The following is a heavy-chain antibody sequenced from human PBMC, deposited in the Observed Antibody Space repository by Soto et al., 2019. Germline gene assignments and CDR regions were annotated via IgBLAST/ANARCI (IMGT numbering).Heavy chain of an antibody. CDR1: GFTFSSYA. D-gene: IGHD2-15*01. J-gene: IGHJ4*02. CDR2: FRDGGRGP. CDR3: AKERGGGGYPLFDS. V-gene: IGHV3-23*01. Sequence: EVQLLESGGDLAQPGGSLRLACVASGFTFSSYAMSWVRQAPGKGLEWVSTFRDGGRGPFYADSVRGRFTISRDDSKNTLYLQMNSLRGEDTALYYCAKERGGGGYPLFDSWGQGTLVTVSS.